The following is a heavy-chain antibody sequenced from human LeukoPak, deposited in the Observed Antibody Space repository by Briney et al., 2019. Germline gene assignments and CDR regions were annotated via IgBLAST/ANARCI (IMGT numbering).Heavy chain of an antibody. D-gene: IGHD6-13*01. CDR3: AKDTGSSYHYYGMDV. V-gene: IGHV3-30*18. Sequence: GGSLRLSCAVSGITFSSYDMHWVRQAPGKGLEWVAVISNDGSKAYTADSVKDRFTISRDNSKNTLYLQMTSLRPEDTAVYYCAKDTGSSYHYYGMDVWGPGTTVTVSS. CDR2: ISNDGSKA. CDR1: GITFSSYD. J-gene: IGHJ6*02.